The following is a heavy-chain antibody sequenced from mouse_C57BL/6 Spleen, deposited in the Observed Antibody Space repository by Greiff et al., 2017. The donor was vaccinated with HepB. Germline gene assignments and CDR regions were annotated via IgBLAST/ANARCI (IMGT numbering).Heavy chain of an antibody. CDR1: GFTFSDYG. CDR2: ISSGSSTI. Sequence: EVQLKESGGGLVKPGGSLKLSCAASGFTFSDYGMHWVRQAPEKGLEWVAYISSGSSTIYYADTVKGRFTISRDNAKNTLFLQMTSLRSEDTAMYYCARNGYYPFDYWGQGTTLTVSS. V-gene: IGHV5-17*01. CDR3: ARNGYYPFDY. D-gene: IGHD2-3*01. J-gene: IGHJ2*01.